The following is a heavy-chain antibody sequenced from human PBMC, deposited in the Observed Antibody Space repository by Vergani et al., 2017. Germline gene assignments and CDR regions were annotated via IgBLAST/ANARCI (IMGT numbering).Heavy chain of an antibody. CDR3: ATQDSDYVWGSYRYVASYYYGMDV. V-gene: IGHV1-69*06. J-gene: IGHJ6*02. Sequence: QVQLVQSGAEVKKPGSSVKVSCKASGGTFSSYAISWVRQAPGQGLEWMGGIIPIFGTANYAQKFQGRVTITADKSTSTAYMELSSLRSEDTAVYYWATQDSDYVWGSYRYVASYYYGMDVWGQGTTVTVSS. D-gene: IGHD3-16*02. CDR1: GGTFSSYA. CDR2: IIPIFGTA.